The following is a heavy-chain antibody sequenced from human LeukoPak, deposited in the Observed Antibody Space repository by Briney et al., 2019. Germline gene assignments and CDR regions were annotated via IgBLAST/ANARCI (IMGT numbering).Heavy chain of an antibody. Sequence: SETLSLTCTVSGGSISSYYWGWIRQPPGKGLEWIGSIYYSGSTYYNPSLKSRVTISVDTSKNQFSLKLSSVTAADTAAYYGARRIRRDGYDHRTREYYYYMDVWGKGTTVTVSS. V-gene: IGHV4-39*01. J-gene: IGHJ6*03. CDR1: GGSISSYY. CDR3: ARRIRRDGYDHRTREYYYYMDV. D-gene: IGHD5-24*01. CDR2: IYYSGST.